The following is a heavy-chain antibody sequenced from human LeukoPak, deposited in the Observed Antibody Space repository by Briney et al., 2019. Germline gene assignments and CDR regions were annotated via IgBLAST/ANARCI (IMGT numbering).Heavy chain of an antibody. Sequence: GGSLRLSCAASGFTFSSYSMNWVRQAPGKGLEWVSSISSSSSYIYYADSVKGRFTISRDNAKNSLYLQMNSLRAEDTALYYCARGTEMATMGSWFDPWGQGTLVTVSP. CDR2: ISSSSSYI. D-gene: IGHD5-24*01. CDR3: ARGTEMATMGSWFDP. V-gene: IGHV3-21*01. CDR1: GFTFSSYS. J-gene: IGHJ5*02.